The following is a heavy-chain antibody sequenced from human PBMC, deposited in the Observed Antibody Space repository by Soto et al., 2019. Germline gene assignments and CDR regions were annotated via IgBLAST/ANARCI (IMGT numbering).Heavy chain of an antibody. CDR1: GGSISSSGYY. CDR3: ATDNFAY. Sequence: QLQLQESGPGLVKPSETLSLTCTVSGGSISSSGYYWGWIRQPPGKGLEWIGSIYYTGTTYYSPSLKSRVTISVDTSKNHFSLKLSSVTAADTAVYYCATDNFAYWGQGTLVTVSS. D-gene: IGHD2-15*01. J-gene: IGHJ4*02. V-gene: IGHV4-39*02. CDR2: IYYTGTT.